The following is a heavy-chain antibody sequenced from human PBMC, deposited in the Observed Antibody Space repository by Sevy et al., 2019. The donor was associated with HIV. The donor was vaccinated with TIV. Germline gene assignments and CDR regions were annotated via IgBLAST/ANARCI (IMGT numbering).Heavy chain of an antibody. CDR3: ARVEGYSSGWYGAYYYYMDV. Sequence: GGSLRLSCAASGFTFSDYYMSWIRQAPGKGLEWVSYISSSGSTIYYADSVKGRFTISRDNAKNSLYLQMNSLRAEDTAVYYCARVEGYSSGWYGAYYYYMDVWGKGTTVTVSS. CDR2: ISSSGSTI. J-gene: IGHJ6*03. V-gene: IGHV3-11*01. D-gene: IGHD6-19*01. CDR1: GFTFSDYY.